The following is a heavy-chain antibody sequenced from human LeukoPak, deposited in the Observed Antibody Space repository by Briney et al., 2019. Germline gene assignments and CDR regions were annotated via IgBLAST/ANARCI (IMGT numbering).Heavy chain of an antibody. D-gene: IGHD6-6*01. CDR1: GFTFSSYG. CDR2: ISYDGSNK. J-gene: IGHJ4*02. Sequence: GGSLRLSCAASGFTFSSYGMHWVRQAPGKGLEWVAVISYDGSNKYYADSVKGRFTISRDNSKNTLYLQMNSLRAEDTAVYYCARAQLVAALDYWGQGTLVTVSS. CDR3: ARAQLVAALDY. V-gene: IGHV3-30*03.